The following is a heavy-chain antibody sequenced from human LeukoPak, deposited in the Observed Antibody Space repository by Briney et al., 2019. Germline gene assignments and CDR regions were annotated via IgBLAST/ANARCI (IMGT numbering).Heavy chain of an antibody. CDR1: GFTFSSFS. V-gene: IGHV3-48*04. CDR2: ISNSGSNI. D-gene: IGHD3/OR15-3a*01. J-gene: IGHJ5*02. Sequence: PGGSLRLSCAASGFTFSSFSMNWVRQAPGKGLEWLSYISNSGSNIYYADPVKGRFTISRDNAKKSLFLQMDSLRAEDTAVYFCARNDFWTGYGFDPWGQGTLVTVSS. CDR3: ARNDFWTGYGFDP.